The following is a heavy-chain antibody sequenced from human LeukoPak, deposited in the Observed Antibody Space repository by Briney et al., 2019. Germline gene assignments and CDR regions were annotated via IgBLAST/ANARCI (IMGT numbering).Heavy chain of an antibody. CDR1: GGSISSSSYY. V-gene: IGHV4-39*01. D-gene: IGHD1-26*01. CDR2: IYYSGST. Sequence: PSETLSLTCTVSGGSISSSSYYWGWIRQPPGKGLEWIGSIYYSGSTYYNPSLKSRVTISVDTSKNQFSLKLSSVTAADTAVYYCARTWYSGSYYSGALEDYWGQGTLVTVSS. CDR3: ARTWYSGSYYSGALEDY. J-gene: IGHJ4*02.